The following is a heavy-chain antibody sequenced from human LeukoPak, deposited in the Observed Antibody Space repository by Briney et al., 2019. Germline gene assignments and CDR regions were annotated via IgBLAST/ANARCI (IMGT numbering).Heavy chain of an antibody. CDR2: INPNSGGT. D-gene: IGHD2-21*02. CDR3: ARVGDGRVAFDI. J-gene: IGHJ3*02. V-gene: IGHV1-2*02. Sequence: GASVKVSCKASGYTFTSYGISWVRQAPGQGLEWMGWINPNSGGTNYAQKFQGRVTMTRDTSISTAYMELSRLRSDDTAVYYCARVGDGRVAFDIWGQGTMVTVSS. CDR1: GYTFTSYG.